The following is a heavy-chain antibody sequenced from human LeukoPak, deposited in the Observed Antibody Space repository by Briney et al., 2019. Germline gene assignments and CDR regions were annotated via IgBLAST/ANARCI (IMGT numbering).Heavy chain of an antibody. CDR1: GFTFSSYA. Sequence: GGSLRLSCAASGFTFSSYAMHWVRQAPGKGLEWVAVISYDGSNKYYADSVKGRFTISRDNSKNTLYLQMNSLRAEDTAVYYCAKWGDYDVLTGYYDPDYWGQGTLVTVSS. D-gene: IGHD3-9*01. V-gene: IGHV3-30*04. CDR2: ISYDGSNK. CDR3: AKWGDYDVLTGYYDPDY. J-gene: IGHJ4*02.